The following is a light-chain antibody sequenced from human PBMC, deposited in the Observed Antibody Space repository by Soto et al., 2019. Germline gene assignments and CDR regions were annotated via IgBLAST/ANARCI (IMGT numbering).Light chain of an antibody. CDR2: SAF. CDR1: QSVSSNY. CDR3: QYYGSSAWT. J-gene: IGKJ1*01. Sequence: EIVLTQSPGTLSLSPRERGTLSCRARQSVSSNYLAWYQQKPGHAPRLLIYSAFSRATGIPDRFSGSGSGTVFTLTISRLEPEVFDVYCCQYYGSSAWTFGQGTKVEIK. V-gene: IGKV3-20*01.